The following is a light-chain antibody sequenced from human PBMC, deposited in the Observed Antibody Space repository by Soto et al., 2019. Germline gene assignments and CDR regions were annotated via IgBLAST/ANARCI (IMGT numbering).Light chain of an antibody. V-gene: IGLV1-40*01. CDR1: SSNIGAGYD. CDR2: GNS. Sequence: QSVLTQPPSVSGAPGQRVTISCTGSSSNIGAGYDVHWYQQLPGTAPKLLIYGNSNRPSGVPDRFSGSKSGTSASLAITGLQAEDEADYYCQSYDSSLIASYVFGTGTKVTV. CDR3: QSYDSSLIASYV. J-gene: IGLJ1*01.